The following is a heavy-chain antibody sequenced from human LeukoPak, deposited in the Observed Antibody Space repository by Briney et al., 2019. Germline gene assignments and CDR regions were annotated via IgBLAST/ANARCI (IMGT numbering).Heavy chain of an antibody. D-gene: IGHD3-9*01. CDR3: ARETPLRYFDP. J-gene: IGHJ5*02. CDR1: GGSISSGGYS. Sequence: PSETLSLTCSVSGGSISSGGYSWNWIRQPPGTGLEWIGYIHSSGTAYYNPSLKSRVTISLDRSKNQFSLNLTSVTAADTAVYYCARETPLRYFDPWGQGTLVTVS. V-gene: IGHV4-30-2*01. CDR2: IHSSGTA.